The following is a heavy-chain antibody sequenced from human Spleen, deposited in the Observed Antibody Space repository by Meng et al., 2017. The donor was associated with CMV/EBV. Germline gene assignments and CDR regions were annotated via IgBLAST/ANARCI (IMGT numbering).Heavy chain of an antibody. CDR3: ARSSPDYGDAFDI. Sequence: VVPGLTFSSYAMTWVRQAPGKGLEWVSDISGRGGSSYYADSVKGRLTISRDNSKNTLYLQMNSLRAEDTAVYYCARSSPDYGDAFDIWGPGTMVTVSS. D-gene: IGHD4-17*01. CDR2: ISGRGGSS. J-gene: IGHJ3*02. V-gene: IGHV3-23*01. CDR1: GLTFSSYA.